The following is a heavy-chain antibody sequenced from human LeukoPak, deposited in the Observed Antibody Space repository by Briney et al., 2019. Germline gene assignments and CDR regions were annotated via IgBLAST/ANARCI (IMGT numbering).Heavy chain of an antibody. Sequence: PGGSLRLSCAASGFTFSSYAMHWVRQAPGKGLEYVSAISSNGGSTYYANSVKRRFTISRDNSKNTLYLQMGSLRAEDMAVYYCASGHGGPAGWGQGTLVTVSS. CDR1: GFTFSSYA. CDR3: ASGHGGPAG. J-gene: IGHJ4*02. V-gene: IGHV3-64*01. CDR2: ISSNGGST. D-gene: IGHD2-2*01.